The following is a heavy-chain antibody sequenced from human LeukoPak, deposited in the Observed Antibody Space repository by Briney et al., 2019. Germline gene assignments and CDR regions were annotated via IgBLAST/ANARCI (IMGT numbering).Heavy chain of an antibody. Sequence: GGSLRLSCAASGFTVSSSFMSWVRQAPGKGLEWVSTLYSDGDPFYGTTHYADSVKGRFTISRDSSQNTLFLDVNSLRADDTAVYYCARSRGVGPGAYFDYWGQGTVVTVSS. CDR1: GFTVSSSF. CDR3: ARSRGVGPGAYFDY. CDR2: LYSDGDPFYGTT. J-gene: IGHJ4*02. D-gene: IGHD1-26*01. V-gene: IGHV3-23*01.